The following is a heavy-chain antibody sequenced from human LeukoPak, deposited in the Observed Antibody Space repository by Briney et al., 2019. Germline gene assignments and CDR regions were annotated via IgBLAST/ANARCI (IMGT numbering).Heavy chain of an antibody. D-gene: IGHD2-15*01. CDR2: IIPIFGTA. V-gene: IGHV1-69*13. J-gene: IGHJ5*02. CDR3: ASCSGGSCYRDNWFDP. CDR1: GGTFSSYA. Sequence: SVKVSCKASGGTFSSYAISWVRQAPGQGLEWXXXIIPIFGTANYAQKFQGRVTITADESTSTAYMELSSLRSEDTAVYYCASCSGGSCYRDNWFDPWGQGTLVTVSS.